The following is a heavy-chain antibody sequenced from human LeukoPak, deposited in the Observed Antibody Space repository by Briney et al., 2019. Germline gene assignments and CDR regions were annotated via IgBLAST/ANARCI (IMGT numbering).Heavy chain of an antibody. D-gene: IGHD4-17*01. CDR3: ARGGHDYGDLYLFDY. J-gene: IGHJ4*02. CDR2: IYYSGST. V-gene: IGHV4-30-4*01. Sequence: PSETLSLTCTVSGGSISSGDYYWSWIRQPPGKGLEWIGYIYYSGSTYYNPSLKSRVTISVDTSKNQFSLKLSSVTAADTAVYYCARGGHDYGDLYLFDYWGQGTLVTVSS. CDR1: GGSISSGDYY.